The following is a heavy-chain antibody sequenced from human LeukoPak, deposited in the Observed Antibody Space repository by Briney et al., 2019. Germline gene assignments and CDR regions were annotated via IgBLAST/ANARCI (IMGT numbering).Heavy chain of an antibody. J-gene: IGHJ4*02. V-gene: IGHV1-2*02. CDR2: INPNSGGT. CDR1: GYTFTSYD. CDR3: ARDLGCGGDCYTHNFDY. D-gene: IGHD2-21*02. Sequence: ASVKVSCKASGYTFTSYDINWVRQAPGQGLEWMGWINPNSGGTNYAQKFQGRVTMTRDTSISTAYMELSRLRSDDTAVYYCARDLGCGGDCYTHNFDYWGQGTLVTVSS.